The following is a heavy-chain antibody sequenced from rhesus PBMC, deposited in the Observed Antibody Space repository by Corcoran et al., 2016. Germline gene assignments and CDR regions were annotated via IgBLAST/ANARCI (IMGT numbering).Heavy chain of an antibody. J-gene: IGHJ6*01. D-gene: IGHD3-3*01. CDR1: GGSVSGYW. Sequence: QVQLQQWGEGLVKPSETLSLTCAVYGGSVSGYWWVWISQPPGTGLEWIGRIRSGGSTNYNPSLKSRVTISIDTSKNQFSLKRSSVTAADTAVYYCASQLYKPGYYYGLDSWGQGVVVTVSS. V-gene: IGHV4-160*01. CDR2: IRSGGST. CDR3: ASQLYKPGYYYGLDS.